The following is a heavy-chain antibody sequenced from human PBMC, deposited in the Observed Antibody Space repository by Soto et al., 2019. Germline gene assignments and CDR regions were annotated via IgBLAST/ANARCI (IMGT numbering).Heavy chain of an antibody. V-gene: IGHV4-34*01. Sequence: SETLSLTCAVYGGSFSGYYWSWIRQPPGKGLEWIGEINHSGSTNYNPSLKSRVTISVDTSKNQFSLKLSSVTAADTAVYYCARLLGSSGPRALDYWGQGTLVTVSS. J-gene: IGHJ4*02. CDR2: INHSGST. CDR3: ARLLGSSGPRALDY. CDR1: GGSFSGYY. D-gene: IGHD6-19*01.